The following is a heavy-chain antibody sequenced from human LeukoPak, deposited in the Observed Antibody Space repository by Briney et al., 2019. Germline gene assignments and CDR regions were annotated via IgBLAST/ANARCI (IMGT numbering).Heavy chain of an antibody. CDR1: GFTFSSCS. Sequence: GGSLRLSCAASGFTFSSCSMNWVRQAPGKGLEWVSLIYSGGETSYADSVKGRFSISRDNSKNTLYLQMNSLRVEDTAVYYCTRDPPAVAINTYAWGQGTLVTVSS. J-gene: IGHJ5*02. V-gene: IGHV3-66*01. D-gene: IGHD6-13*01. CDR2: IYSGGET. CDR3: TRDPPAVAINTYA.